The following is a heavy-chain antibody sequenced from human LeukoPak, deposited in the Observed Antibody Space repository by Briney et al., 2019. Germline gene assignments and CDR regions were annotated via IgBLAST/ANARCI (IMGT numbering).Heavy chain of an antibody. V-gene: IGHV4-39*07. J-gene: IGHJ4*02. CDR1: GFTFSSHGM. Sequence: GSLRLSCAASGFTFSSHGMSWVRQPPGKGLEWIGSIYYSGNTYYSPSLMSRVTISVDTSKNQFSLNLSSVTAADTAVYYCARAPHFFDTSGSRYYFDYWGQGALVTVSS. D-gene: IGHD3-22*01. CDR3: ARAPHFFDTSGSRYYFDY. CDR2: IYYSGNT.